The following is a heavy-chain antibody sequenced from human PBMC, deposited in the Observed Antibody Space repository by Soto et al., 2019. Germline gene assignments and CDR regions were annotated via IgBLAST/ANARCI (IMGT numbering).Heavy chain of an antibody. D-gene: IGHD3-10*01. CDR2: IDPTDSYV. V-gene: IGHV5-10-1*01. Sequence: EVQLVPSGAEVKKPGESLRISCKGSGYSFTRYWISWVRQTPGRGLEWMGKIDPTDSYVKYSPSFQGHVSISADRSVSTAYLQWSSLKASDTAMYYCVRHYGAGSDWFDPWGQGTLVTVSS. CDR1: GYSFTRYW. J-gene: IGHJ5*02. CDR3: VRHYGAGSDWFDP.